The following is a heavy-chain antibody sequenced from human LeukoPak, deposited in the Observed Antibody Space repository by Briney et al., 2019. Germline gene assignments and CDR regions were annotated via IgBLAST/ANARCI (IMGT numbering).Heavy chain of an antibody. Sequence: GGSLRLSCAASGFTFSNFAMSWVRQAPGRGLDWLAAIRGSGGSTYYADSVKGRFTISRDNSKNMLYLQMNSLRDEDTAVYYCAKTFPYGTTWYGFCDYWGQGALVTVSS. CDR1: GFTFSNFA. CDR3: AKTFPYGTTWYGFCDY. D-gene: IGHD3-3*01. CDR2: IRGSGGST. V-gene: IGHV3-23*01. J-gene: IGHJ4*02.